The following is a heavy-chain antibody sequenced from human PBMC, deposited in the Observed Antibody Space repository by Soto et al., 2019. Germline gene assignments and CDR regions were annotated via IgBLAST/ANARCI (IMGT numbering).Heavy chain of an antibody. Sequence: SETLSLTCTVSGGSISSGDYYWSWIRQPPGKGLEWLGYIYYSGSTYYNPSLKSRVTISVDTSKNQFSLKLSSVTAADTAVYYCARTDIVVVPAAIPNYYYYGMDVWGQGTTVTVSS. V-gene: IGHV4-30-4*01. CDR1: GGSISSGDYY. CDR2: IYYSGST. D-gene: IGHD2-2*02. CDR3: ARTDIVVVPAAIPNYYYYGMDV. J-gene: IGHJ6*02.